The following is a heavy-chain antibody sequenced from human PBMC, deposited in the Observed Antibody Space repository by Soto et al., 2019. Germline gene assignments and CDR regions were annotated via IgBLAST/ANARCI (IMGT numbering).Heavy chain of an antibody. D-gene: IGHD5-12*01. CDR1: GFTFSSYW. CDR2: INSDGSST. Sequence: GGSLRLSCAGSGFTFSSYWMVWVRQAPGKGLVWVSRINSDGSSTRYADSVKGRFTISRDNAKNTLHLQMNSLRAEDTAVYYCGVATITGYYYYGMDVWGQGTTVTVSS. V-gene: IGHV3-74*01. CDR3: GVATITGYYYYGMDV. J-gene: IGHJ6*02.